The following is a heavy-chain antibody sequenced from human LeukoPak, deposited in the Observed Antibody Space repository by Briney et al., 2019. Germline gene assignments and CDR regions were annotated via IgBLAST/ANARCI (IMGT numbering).Heavy chain of an antibody. CDR3: ARGVGSRDY. V-gene: IGHV4-34*01. Sequence: PSETLSLTCAVYGGSFSGCYWSWIRQPPGKGLEWIGEINHSGSTNYNPSLKSRVTISVDTSKNQFSLKLSSVTAADTAVYYCARGVGSRDYWGQGTLVTVSS. D-gene: IGHD2-15*01. CDR1: GGSFSGCY. CDR2: INHSGST. J-gene: IGHJ4*02.